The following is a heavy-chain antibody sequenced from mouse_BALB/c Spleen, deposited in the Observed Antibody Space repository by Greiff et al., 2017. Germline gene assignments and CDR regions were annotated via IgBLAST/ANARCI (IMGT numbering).Heavy chain of an antibody. D-gene: IGHD1-2*01. V-gene: IGHV2-9*02. CDR3: ARESSTATWAMDY. J-gene: IGHJ4*01. CDR1: GFSLTSYG. Sequence: QVQLQESGPGLVAPSQSLSITCTVSGFSLTSYGVHWVRQPPGKGLEWLGVIWAVGSTNYNSALISRLSIRKDNSNSQVFLKMNSLQTYDTAMYYCARESSTATWAMDYWGQGTSVTVSS. CDR2: IWAVGST.